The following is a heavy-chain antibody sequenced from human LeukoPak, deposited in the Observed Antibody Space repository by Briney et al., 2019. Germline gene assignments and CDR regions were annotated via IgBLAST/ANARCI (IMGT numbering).Heavy chain of an antibody. CDR1: GFTFSSYW. CDR2: IKQDGSEK. Sequence: GGSLRLSCAASGFTFSSYWMSWVRQAPGKGLEWVANIKQDGSEKYYVDSVKGRFTISRDNAKNSLYLQMNSLRAEDTAVYYCARHRAITMVRGVKRGSYFDYWGQGTLVTVSS. V-gene: IGHV3-7*01. D-gene: IGHD3-10*01. CDR3: ARHRAITMVRGVKRGSYFDY. J-gene: IGHJ4*02.